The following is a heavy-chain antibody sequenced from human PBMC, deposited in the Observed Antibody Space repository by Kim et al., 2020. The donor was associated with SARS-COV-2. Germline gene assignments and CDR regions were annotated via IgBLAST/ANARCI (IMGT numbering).Heavy chain of an antibody. CDR1: GFTSENYA. CDR2: ISGDGGTT. V-gene: IGHV3-43*02. D-gene: IGHD3-10*01. CDR3: AKDFYSRNFASGSYYNTLDY. J-gene: IGHJ4*02. Sequence: GGSLRLSCVASGFTSENYAIHWVRQGPGKGLEWVSLISGDGGTTYYADSVKGRFTISRDNSKNSLYLQMNNLRTEDTALYHCAKDFYSRNFASGSYYNTLDYWGRGTLVTVST.